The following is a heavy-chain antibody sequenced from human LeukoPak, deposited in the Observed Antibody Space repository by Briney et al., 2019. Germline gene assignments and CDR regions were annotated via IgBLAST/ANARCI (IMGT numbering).Heavy chain of an antibody. CDR2: INSDGSST. J-gene: IGHJ4*02. V-gene: IGHV3-74*01. D-gene: IGHD5-12*01. CDR3: ARDPGGGYPFDY. CDR1: EFTFSIYA. Sequence: GSLRLSCAASEFTFSIYAMSWVRQAPGKGLVWVSRINSDGSSTSYADSVKGRFTISRDNAKNTLYLQMNSLRAEDTAVYYCARDPGGGYPFDYWGQGTLVTVSS.